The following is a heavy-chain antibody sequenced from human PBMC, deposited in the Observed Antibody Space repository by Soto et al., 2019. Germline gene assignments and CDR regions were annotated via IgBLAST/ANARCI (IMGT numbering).Heavy chain of an antibody. CDR2: VYPSDSDV. V-gene: IGHV5-51*01. CDR1: GYRFTSSW. Sequence: GESLKISCQGSGYRFTSSWIGWVRQMPGKGLEWLGNVYPSDSDVRYSPSFEGRVTISADNSINTAYLHLLNLKASDTAMYYCARLKGRVGSGYGMDVWGQGTTVTVSS. CDR3: ARLKGRVGSGYGMDV. D-gene: IGHD1-26*01. J-gene: IGHJ6*02.